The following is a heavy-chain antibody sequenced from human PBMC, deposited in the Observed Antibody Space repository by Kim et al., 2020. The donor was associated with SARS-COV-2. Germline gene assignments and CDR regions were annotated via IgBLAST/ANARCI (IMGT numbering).Heavy chain of an antibody. Sequence: SQTLSLTCTVSGGSVSSGSYYWSWIRQPPGKGLEWIGYIYYSGSTNYNPSLKSRVTISVDTSKNQFSLKLSSVTAADTAVYYCARDKPPGIWGQGTRVTVSS. CDR2: IYYSGST. V-gene: IGHV4-61*01. CDR3: ARDKPPGI. J-gene: IGHJ4*02. D-gene: IGHD3-10*01. CDR1: GGSVSSGSYY.